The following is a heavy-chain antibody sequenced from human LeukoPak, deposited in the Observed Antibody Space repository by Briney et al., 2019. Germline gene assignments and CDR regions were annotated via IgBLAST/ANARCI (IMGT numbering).Heavy chain of an antibody. J-gene: IGHJ5*02. V-gene: IGHV1-69*05. CDR1: GGTFSSYA. D-gene: IGHD3-10*01. CDR3: ARVGYYGSGSYSWFDP. CDR2: TIPIFGTA. Sequence: SVKVSCKASGGTFSSYAISWVRQAPGQGLEWMGGTIPIFGTANYAQKFQGRVTITTDESTSTAYMELSSLRSEDTAVYYCARVGYYGSGSYSWFDPWGQGTLVTVSS.